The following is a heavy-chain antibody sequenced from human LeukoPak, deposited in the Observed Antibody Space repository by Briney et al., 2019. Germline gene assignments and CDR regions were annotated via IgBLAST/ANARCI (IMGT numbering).Heavy chain of an antibody. V-gene: IGHV3-30*04. CDR1: GFTFSSYA. Sequence: GGSLRLSCAASGFTFSSYAMHWVRQAPGKGLEWVAVISYDGSNKYYADSVKGRFTISRDNSKNTLYLQMNSLRAEDTAVYYCARAGLTVKGAFDIWGQGTMVTVSS. CDR3: ARAGLTVKGAFDI. CDR2: ISYDGSNK. D-gene: IGHD4-17*01. J-gene: IGHJ3*02.